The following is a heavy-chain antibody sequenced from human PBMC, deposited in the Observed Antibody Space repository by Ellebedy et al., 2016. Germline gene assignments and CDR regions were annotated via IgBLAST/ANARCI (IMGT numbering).Heavy chain of an antibody. Sequence: GSLRLSCTVSGGSISSYYWSWIRQPPGKGLEWIGYIYYSGSTNYNPSLKSRVTISVDTSKNQFSLKLSSVTAADTAVYYCAREGIAVAGSGNYFDYWGQGTLVTVSS. D-gene: IGHD6-19*01. J-gene: IGHJ4*02. CDR1: GGSISSYY. CDR2: IYYSGST. V-gene: IGHV4-59*01. CDR3: AREGIAVAGSGNYFDY.